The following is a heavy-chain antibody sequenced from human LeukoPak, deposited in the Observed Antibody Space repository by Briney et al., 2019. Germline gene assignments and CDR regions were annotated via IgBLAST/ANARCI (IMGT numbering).Heavy chain of an antibody. V-gene: IGHV3-66*01. Sequence: GGSLRLSCTASGFSVSTYAMNWVRQAPGKGLEWASIIYGGDSTSSADSGKGGFTISRDNSKNTLYLQMNSLRAEDTAVYYCARSGFGVLYYYGMDVWGQGTTVTVSS. CDR1: GFSVSTYA. CDR3: ARSGFGVLYYYGMDV. J-gene: IGHJ6*02. CDR2: IYGGDST. D-gene: IGHD3-10*01.